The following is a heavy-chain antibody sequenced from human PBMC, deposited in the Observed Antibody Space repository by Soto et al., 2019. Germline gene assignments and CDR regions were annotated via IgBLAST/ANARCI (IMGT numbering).Heavy chain of an antibody. Sequence: ASVKVSCKASGYTFTSYGISWVRQAPGQGLEWMGWISAYNGNTNYAQKLQGRVTMTTDTSTSTAYVELRSLRSDDTAVYYCARDRSVERFLEWPHYYYYYGMDVWGQGTTVTVSS. CDR1: GYTFTSYG. CDR3: ARDRSVERFLEWPHYYYYYGMDV. D-gene: IGHD3-3*01. CDR2: ISAYNGNT. J-gene: IGHJ6*02. V-gene: IGHV1-18*01.